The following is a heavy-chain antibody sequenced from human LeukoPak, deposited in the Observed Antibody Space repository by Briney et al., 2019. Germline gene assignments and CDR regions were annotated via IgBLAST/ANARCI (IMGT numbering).Heavy chain of an antibody. CDR3: AKTLNEYSSSDHAFDI. Sequence: PGGSLRLSCAASGFTFSSYAMSWVRQAPGKGLEWVSAISGSGGNTYYADSVKGRFTISRDNSKNTLYLQMNSLRAEDTAVYYCAKTLNEYSSSDHAFDIWGQGTMVTVSS. J-gene: IGHJ3*02. V-gene: IGHV3-23*01. D-gene: IGHD6-6*01. CDR1: GFTFSSYA. CDR2: ISGSGGNT.